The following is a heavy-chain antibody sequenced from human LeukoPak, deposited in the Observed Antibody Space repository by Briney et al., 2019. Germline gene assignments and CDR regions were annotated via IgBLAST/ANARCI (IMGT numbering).Heavy chain of an antibody. CDR1: GFTFSSYA. D-gene: IGHD6-6*01. V-gene: IGHV3-23*01. Sequence: PGGSLRLSCAASGFTFSSYAMSWVRQAPGKGLEWVSAISGGGGSTYYADSVKGRFTISRDNSKNMLYLQMNSLRAEDTAVYYCAKWKYSNSGIDGYWGQGTLVTVSS. CDR2: ISGGGGST. CDR3: AKWKYSNSGIDGY. J-gene: IGHJ4*02.